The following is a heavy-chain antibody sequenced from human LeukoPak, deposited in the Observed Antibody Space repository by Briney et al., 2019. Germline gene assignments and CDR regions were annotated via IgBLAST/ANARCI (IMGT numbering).Heavy chain of an antibody. CDR3: AREIHGSGTYYPFDN. CDR1: GFTLTSYS. CDR2: ISSSTNYI. J-gene: IGHJ4*02. D-gene: IGHD3-10*01. V-gene: IGHV3-21*01. Sequence: GGSLRLSCAASGFTLTSYSMNWVRQAPGKGLEWVSSISSSTNYIYYADSVKGRFTISRDNAKKSLYLQMNSLRAEDTAVYYCAREIHGSGTYYPFDNWGQGTLVTVSS.